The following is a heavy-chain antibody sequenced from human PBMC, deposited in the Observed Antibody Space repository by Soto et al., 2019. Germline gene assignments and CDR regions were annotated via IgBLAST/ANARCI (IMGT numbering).Heavy chain of an antibody. CDR2: IYPGDSDT. J-gene: IGHJ3*02. CDR1: GYSFTSYW. V-gene: IGHV5-51*01. Sequence: GESLKISCKGSGYSFTSYWIGWVRQMPGKGLEWMGIIYPGDSDTRYSPSFQGQVTISADKSISTAYLQWSSLKASDTAMYYCARQRHDILTGYSPDAFDIWGQGTMVTVSS. CDR3: ARQRHDILTGYSPDAFDI. D-gene: IGHD3-9*01.